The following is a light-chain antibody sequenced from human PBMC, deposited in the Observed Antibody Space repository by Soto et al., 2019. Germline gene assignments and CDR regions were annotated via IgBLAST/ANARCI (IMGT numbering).Light chain of an antibody. V-gene: IGKV3-20*01. CDR1: QSVSSGF. Sequence: EIVLTQSPGTLSLSPGERATLSCRASQSVSSGFLAWYQQKPGQAPRLLIYGASSRATGIPDRFSGSGSGADFTLTISSLEPEDFAVYYCQQYGGSPPYTFGQGTKLDIK. J-gene: IGKJ2*01. CDR2: GAS. CDR3: QQYGGSPPYT.